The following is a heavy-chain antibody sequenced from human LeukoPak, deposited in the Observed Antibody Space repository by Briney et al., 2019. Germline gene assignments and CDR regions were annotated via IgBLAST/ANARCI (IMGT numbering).Heavy chain of an antibody. Sequence: GGSLRLSCAASGFTFSSYAMSWIRQAPGKGLEWVSAISGSGGSTYYADSVKGRFTISRDNSKNTLYLQMNSLRAEDTAVYYCAKGDYYDNSGCWGQGTLVTVSS. CDR1: GFTFSSYA. J-gene: IGHJ4*02. D-gene: IGHD3-22*01. CDR3: AKGDYYDNSGC. V-gene: IGHV3-23*01. CDR2: ISGSGGST.